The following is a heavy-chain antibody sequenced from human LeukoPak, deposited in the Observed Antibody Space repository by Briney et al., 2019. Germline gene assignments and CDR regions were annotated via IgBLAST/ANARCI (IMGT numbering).Heavy chain of an antibody. Sequence: GGSLRLSCAASGFTFSSYGMHGVRQAPGKGLEWVAVISYDGSNKYYADSVKGRFTISRDNSKNTLYLQMNSLRAEDTAVYYCAKDHAPEYYYDSSGYKRPPNWFDPWGQGTLITVSS. CDR2: ISYDGSNK. CDR1: GFTFSSYG. J-gene: IGHJ5*02. D-gene: IGHD3-22*01. V-gene: IGHV3-30*18. CDR3: AKDHAPEYYYDSSGYKRPPNWFDP.